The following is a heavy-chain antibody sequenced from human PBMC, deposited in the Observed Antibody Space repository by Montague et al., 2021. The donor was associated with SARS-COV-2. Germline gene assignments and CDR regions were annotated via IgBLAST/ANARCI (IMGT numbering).Heavy chain of an antibody. V-gene: IGHV3-53*04. CDR1: GFTVSNNY. CDR2: LFSGGST. J-gene: IGHJ4*02. Sequence: SLRLSCAVSGFTVSNNYMVWVRQAPGKGLEWVSVLFSGGSTYYADSAKGRFTISRHDSKNTLYLQMNSLRPDDTALYYCARVSDDRAAWDHWGQGSLVTVSS. CDR3: ARVSDDRAAWDH. D-gene: IGHD6-25*01.